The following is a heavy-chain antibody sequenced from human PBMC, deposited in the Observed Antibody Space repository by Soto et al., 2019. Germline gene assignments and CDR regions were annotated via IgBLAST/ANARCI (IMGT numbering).Heavy chain of an antibody. J-gene: IGHJ6*02. CDR3: GRDPYSSSWRYYYGMDV. D-gene: IGHD6-13*01. V-gene: IGHV1-46*01. CDR2: INPSGGST. CDR1: GYTFTSYY. Sequence: ASVKVSCKASGYTFTSYYMHWVRQAPGQGLEWKGIINPSGGSTSYAQKYQGRDNMTRDTSTSTIYMELSSLRSEDTAVYYCGRDPYSSSWRYYYGMDVWGQGTTVTVSS.